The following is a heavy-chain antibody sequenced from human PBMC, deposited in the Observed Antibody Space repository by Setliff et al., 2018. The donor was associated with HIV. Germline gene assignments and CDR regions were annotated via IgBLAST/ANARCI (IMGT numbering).Heavy chain of an antibody. Sequence: WASVKVSCKASGYTSTSYDINWVRQATGQGLEWMGWVNPDSGNTGSAQNFQGRLTITWNTSISTAYMELGSLGFDDTAVYFCARTRSGGSSVYYYYYMDVWGQGTAVTVSS. J-gene: IGHJ6*03. V-gene: IGHV1-8*01. D-gene: IGHD2-15*01. CDR2: VNPDSGNT. CDR3: ARTRSGGSSVYYYYYMDV. CDR1: GYTSTSYD.